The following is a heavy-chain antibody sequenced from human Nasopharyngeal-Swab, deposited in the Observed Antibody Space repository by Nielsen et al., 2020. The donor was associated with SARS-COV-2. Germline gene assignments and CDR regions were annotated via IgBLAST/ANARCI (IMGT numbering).Heavy chain of an antibody. CDR1: GFTFSSYA. Sequence: GESLKISCAASGFTFSSYAMSWVRQAPGKGLEWVSAISGSGGSTYYADSVKGRFTISRDNSKNTLYLQMNNLRAEDTAVYYCARSTNPAFGYWGQGTLVTVSS. V-gene: IGHV3-23*01. D-gene: IGHD3-10*01. CDR3: ARSTNPAFGY. CDR2: ISGSGGST. J-gene: IGHJ4*02.